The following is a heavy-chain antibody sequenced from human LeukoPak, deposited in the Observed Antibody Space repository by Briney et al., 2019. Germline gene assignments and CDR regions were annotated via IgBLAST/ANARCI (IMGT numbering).Heavy chain of an antibody. Sequence: ASVKVSCKASGYTFTAYFIYWVRQAPGQGLEWMGIINPSGGSTSYAQKFQGRVTMTRDTSTSTVYMELSSLRSEDTAVYYCARDLREYDSSGYYYDYWGQGTLVTVSS. CDR1: GYTFTAYF. V-gene: IGHV1-46*01. CDR2: INPSGGST. CDR3: ARDLREYDSSGYYYDY. D-gene: IGHD3-22*01. J-gene: IGHJ4*02.